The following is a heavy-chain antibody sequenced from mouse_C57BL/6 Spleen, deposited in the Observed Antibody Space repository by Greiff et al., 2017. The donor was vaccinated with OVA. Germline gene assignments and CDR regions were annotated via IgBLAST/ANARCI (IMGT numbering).Heavy chain of an antibody. J-gene: IGHJ2*01. D-gene: IGHD1-1*01. CDR3: ARLDYGSKVPHYFDY. Sequence: QVQLQQPGAELVRPGSSVKLSCKASGYTFTSYWMDWVKQRPGQGLEWIGNIYPSDSETHYNQKFKDKATLTVDKSSSTAYMQLSSLTSEDSAVYYCARLDYGSKVPHYFDYWGQGTTLTVSS. V-gene: IGHV1-61*01. CDR1: GYTFTSYW. CDR2: IYPSDSET.